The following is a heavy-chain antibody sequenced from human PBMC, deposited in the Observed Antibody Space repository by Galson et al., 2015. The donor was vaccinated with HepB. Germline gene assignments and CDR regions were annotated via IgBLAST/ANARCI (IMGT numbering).Heavy chain of an antibody. CDR2: ISGSGSST. Sequence: SLRLSCAASGFTFIYHAMNWVRQAPGKGLEWVASISGSGSSTYYADSVKGRFTISRDNSLDTVDLQMDSLRVDDTAVYYCAKDYLPYYDRWGSYSDLYYFDYWGQGTLVTVSS. V-gene: IGHV3-23*01. CDR1: GFTFIYHA. D-gene: IGHD3-22*01. CDR3: AKDYLPYYDRWGSYSDLYYFDY. J-gene: IGHJ4*02.